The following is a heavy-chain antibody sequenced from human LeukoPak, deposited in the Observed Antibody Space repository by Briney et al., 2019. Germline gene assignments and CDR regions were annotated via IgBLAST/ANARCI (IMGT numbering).Heavy chain of an antibody. Sequence: ASVKVSCKASGYTFTGYYMDWVRQAPGQGLEWMGRINPNSGGTNYAQKFQGRVTMTRDTSISTAYMDLSRLRSDDTAVYYCARGDNLGRGSPPIDYWGQGTLVTVSS. CDR2: INPNSGGT. CDR1: GYTFTGYY. D-gene: IGHD5-24*01. V-gene: IGHV1-2*06. CDR3: ARGDNLGRGSPPIDY. J-gene: IGHJ4*02.